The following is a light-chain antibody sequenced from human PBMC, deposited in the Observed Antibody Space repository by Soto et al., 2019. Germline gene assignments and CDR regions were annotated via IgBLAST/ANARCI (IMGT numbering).Light chain of an antibody. CDR1: SSDVGVYNY. V-gene: IGLV2-8*01. Sequence: QSALTQPPSASGSPGQSVTISCTGTSSDVGVYNYVAWYQQHPGKAPKVMIYEVSRRPSGVPDRFSGSKSGNTSSLTVSGLKAEYEADYYCSAYTSTNTVIFGGGTKMTVL. CDR2: EVS. CDR3: SAYTSTNTVI. J-gene: IGLJ2*01.